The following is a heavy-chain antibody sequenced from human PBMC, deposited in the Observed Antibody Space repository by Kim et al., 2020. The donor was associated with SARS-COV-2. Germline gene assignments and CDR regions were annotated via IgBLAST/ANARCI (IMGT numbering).Heavy chain of an antibody. CDR3: ARDRLSRLMITFGGVIDYGMDV. Sequence: GGSLRLSCAASGFTFSSYGMHWVRQAPGKGLEWVAVIWYDGSNKYYADSEKGRFTISRDNSKNTLYLQMNSLRAEDTAVYYCARDRLSRLMITFGGVIDYGMDVWGQGTTVTVSS. J-gene: IGHJ6*02. D-gene: IGHD3-16*02. CDR2: IWYDGSNK. V-gene: IGHV3-33*01. CDR1: GFTFSSYG.